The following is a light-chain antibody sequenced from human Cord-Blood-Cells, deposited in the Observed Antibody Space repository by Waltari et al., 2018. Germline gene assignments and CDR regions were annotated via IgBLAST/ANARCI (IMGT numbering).Light chain of an antibody. Sequence: EIVLTQSPATLSLSPGERATLSCRASQSVSSYVAWYQQQPGQAPRLLIYDSSNMATGIPARFSGSGPGTDFTLTISSLEPEDFAVYYCQQRSNWHTFGPGTKVDIK. CDR3: QQRSNWHT. CDR2: DSS. CDR1: QSVSSY. V-gene: IGKV3D-11*02. J-gene: IGKJ3*01.